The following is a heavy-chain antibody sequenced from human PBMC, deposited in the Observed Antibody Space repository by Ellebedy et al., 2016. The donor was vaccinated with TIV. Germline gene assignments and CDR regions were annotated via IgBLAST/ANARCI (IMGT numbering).Heavy chain of an antibody. J-gene: IGHJ4*02. CDR2: IKQDGSEI. D-gene: IGHD6-6*01. Sequence: PGGSLRLSCAASGFIFSSYWMSWVRQAPGKGLEWVANIKQDGSEINYVDSVKGRFTISRDNAKNTLYLQMNSLRAEDTAVYYCASGSSIAAPSGGWGQGTLVTVSS. CDR1: GFIFSSYW. V-gene: IGHV3-7*01. CDR3: ASGSSIAAPSGG.